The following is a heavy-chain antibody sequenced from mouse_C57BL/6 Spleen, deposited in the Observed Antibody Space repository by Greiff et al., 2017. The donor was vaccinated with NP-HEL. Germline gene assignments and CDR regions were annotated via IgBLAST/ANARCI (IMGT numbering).Heavy chain of an antibody. CDR3: ARERDYYGSSYFDY. J-gene: IGHJ2*01. CDR2: INPNNGGT. Sequence: VQLQQSGPELVKPGASVKMSCKASGYTFTDYNMHWVKQSHGKSLEWIGYINPNNGGTSYNQKFKGKATLTVNKSSRTAYMELRSLTSEDSAVYYCARERDYYGSSYFDYWGQGTTLTVSS. CDR1: GYTFTDYN. V-gene: IGHV1-22*01. D-gene: IGHD1-1*01.